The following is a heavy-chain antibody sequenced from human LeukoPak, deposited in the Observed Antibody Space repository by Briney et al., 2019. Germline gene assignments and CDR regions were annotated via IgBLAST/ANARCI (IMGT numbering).Heavy chain of an antibody. Sequence: ASVTVSCTASGYTFTSCAIHWVRQAPGQRLEWMGWINTGNGNTKYSQKFQGRVTITRDTSASTAYMELSSLRSEDTAAYYCARVGGGYYGALDYWGQGTLVTVSS. CDR3: ARVGGGYYGALDY. J-gene: IGHJ4*02. CDR2: INTGNGNT. D-gene: IGHD3-10*01. CDR1: GYTFTSCA. V-gene: IGHV1-3*04.